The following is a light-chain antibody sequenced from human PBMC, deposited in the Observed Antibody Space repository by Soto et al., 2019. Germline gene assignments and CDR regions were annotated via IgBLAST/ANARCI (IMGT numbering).Light chain of an antibody. CDR2: GAF. CDR3: QQRNVWPPVT. CDR1: PSVTNF. J-gene: IGKJ5*01. V-gene: IGKV3D-11*02. Sequence: PGERATLSCRASPSVTNFLAWYQQKPGQAPRLLIYGAFNRATGIPARFSGSGPGTDFTLTISSLEPEDSAVYYCQQRNVWPPVTFGQGTRLEI.